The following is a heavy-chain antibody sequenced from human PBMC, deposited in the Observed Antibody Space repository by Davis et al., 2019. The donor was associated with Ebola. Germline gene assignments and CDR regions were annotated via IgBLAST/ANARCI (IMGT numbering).Heavy chain of an antibody. CDR3: ARGEAGYSYGTYYYYGMDV. V-gene: IGHV1-69*13. CDR1: GYTFTGYY. Sequence: AASVKVSCKASGYTFTGYYMHWVRQAPGQGLEWMGGIIPIFGTANYAQKFQGRVTITADESTSTAYMELSSLRSEDTAVYYCARGEAGYSYGTYYYYGMDVWGQGTTVTVSS. D-gene: IGHD5-18*01. CDR2: IIPIFGTA. J-gene: IGHJ6*02.